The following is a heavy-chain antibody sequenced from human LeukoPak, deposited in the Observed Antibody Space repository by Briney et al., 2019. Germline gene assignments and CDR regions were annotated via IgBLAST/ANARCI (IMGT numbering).Heavy chain of an antibody. CDR2: INPNSGGT. J-gene: IGHJ3*02. V-gene: IGHV1-2*02. CDR3: ARESRDGYNTKDAFHI. D-gene: IGHD5-24*01. Sequence: GASVKVSCKASGYTFTGYYMHWVRQAPGQGLEWMGWINPNSGGTNYAQKFQGRVTMTRDTSISTAYMELSRLRSDDTAVYYCARESRDGYNTKDAFHIWGQATMVTVSS. CDR1: GYTFTGYY.